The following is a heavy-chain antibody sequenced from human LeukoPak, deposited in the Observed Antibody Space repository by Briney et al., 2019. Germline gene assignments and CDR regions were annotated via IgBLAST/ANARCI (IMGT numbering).Heavy chain of an antibody. Sequence: GASVKVSCKASGYSFSNYAMNWVRQAPGQGLEWMGIINPSGGSTSYAQKFQGRVTMTRDTSISTAYMELSRLRSDDTAVYYCARGSDGGTAAAGSDYWGQGTLVTVSS. CDR3: ARGSDGGTAAAGSDY. D-gene: IGHD6-13*01. V-gene: IGHV1-46*01. CDR2: INPSGGST. CDR1: GYSFSNYA. J-gene: IGHJ4*02.